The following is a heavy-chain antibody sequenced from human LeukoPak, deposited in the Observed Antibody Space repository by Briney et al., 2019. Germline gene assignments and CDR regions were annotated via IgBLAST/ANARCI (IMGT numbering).Heavy chain of an antibody. V-gene: IGHV3-23*01. Sequence: PGGSLRLSCAASGFTFSSYAMSWVRQAPGKGLEWVSTISGSGSGGSTYYADSVKGRFTISRDNSKDTLYLQMNSLRAEDTAVYYCARDRSVWGQGTLVTVSS. CDR3: ARDRSV. CDR1: GFTFSSYA. J-gene: IGHJ4*02. CDR2: ISGSGSGGST.